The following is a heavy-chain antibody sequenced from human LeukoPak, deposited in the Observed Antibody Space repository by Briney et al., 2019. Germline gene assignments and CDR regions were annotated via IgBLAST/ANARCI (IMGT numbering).Heavy chain of an antibody. Sequence: PSETLSLTCAVYGGSFSGYYWSWIRQPPGKGLEWIGEINHSGSTNYNPSLKSRVTISVDTSKNQFSLKLSSVTAADTAVYYCARRIAVAGTGVDYWGQGTLATVSS. J-gene: IGHJ4*02. CDR3: ARRIAVAGTGVDY. V-gene: IGHV4-34*01. D-gene: IGHD6-19*01. CDR2: INHSGST. CDR1: GGSFSGYY.